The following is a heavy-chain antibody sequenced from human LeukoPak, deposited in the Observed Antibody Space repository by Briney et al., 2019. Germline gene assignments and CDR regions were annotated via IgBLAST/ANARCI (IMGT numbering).Heavy chain of an antibody. D-gene: IGHD3-16*01. V-gene: IGHV3-21*04. CDR3: AKDYAVGSIDY. CDR2: ISSSSSYI. J-gene: IGHJ4*02. CDR1: GFTFSSYS. Sequence: GGSLRLSCAASGFTFSSYSMNWVRQAPGKGLEWVSLISSSSSYIYYADSVKGRFTISRDNAKNSLYLQMNSLRAEDTALYYCAKDYAVGSIDYWGQGTLVTVSS.